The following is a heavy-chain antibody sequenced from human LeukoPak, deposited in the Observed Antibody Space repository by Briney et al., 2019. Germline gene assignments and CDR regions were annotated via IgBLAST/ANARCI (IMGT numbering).Heavy chain of an antibody. J-gene: IGHJ5*02. D-gene: IGHD2-15*01. CDR1: GYTFTRYH. Sequence: ASVKVSCKASGYTFTRYHMHWVRQAPGQGLGWMGIINPSSGGTRFAQKFQGRVTMTSDTSTNTVYMDLSSLRSEDTAVYHCVKHSVVGCSNRPDHWGHATLVADSS. V-gene: IGHV1-46*01. CDR3: VKHSVVGCSNRPDH. CDR2: INPSSGGT.